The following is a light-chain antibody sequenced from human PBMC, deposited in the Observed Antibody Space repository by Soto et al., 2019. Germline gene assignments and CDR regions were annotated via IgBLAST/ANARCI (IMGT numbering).Light chain of an antibody. CDR2: DDR. J-gene: IGLJ3*02. V-gene: IGLV3-21*02. CDR1: NIGSRS. CDR3: QVWISDHLV. Sequence: SYELTQPPSVSVAPEQTARITCGGDNIGSRSVHWYQQKPGQAPVLVVYDDRDRPSGIPDRFSGSNSGNTATLTISRVEAGDEADFYCQVWISDHLVFGGGTK.